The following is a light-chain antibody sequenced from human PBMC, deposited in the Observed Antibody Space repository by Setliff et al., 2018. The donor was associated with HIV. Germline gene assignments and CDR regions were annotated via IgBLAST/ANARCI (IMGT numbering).Light chain of an antibody. V-gene: IGKV2-28*01. Sequence: DIVMTQSPLYLAVTPGEPASISCRSSQSLLHTDGHHYLEWYLQKPGQSPKLLIYWSSYRASGVPGRFSGSASGTDFTLRISGVEAEDVGVYYCMQALQTLTFGGGTKVDI. CDR1: QSLLHTDGHHY. CDR2: WSS. CDR3: MQALQTLT. J-gene: IGKJ4*01.